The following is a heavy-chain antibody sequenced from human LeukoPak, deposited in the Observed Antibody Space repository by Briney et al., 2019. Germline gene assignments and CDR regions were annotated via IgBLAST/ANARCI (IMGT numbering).Heavy chain of an antibody. CDR3: AKDMDPGVYYDSGVYFQH. J-gene: IGHJ1*01. V-gene: IGHV3-11*05. D-gene: IGHD3-22*01. Sequence: GGSLRLSCAASGFTYSDYYMSWIRQAPGKGLEWVSCISTSSSYTNYADSVKGRFTISRDNAKNSLYLQMNSLRAEDTALYYCAKDMDPGVYYDSGVYFQHWGQGTLVTVSS. CDR2: ISTSSSYT. CDR1: GFTYSDYY.